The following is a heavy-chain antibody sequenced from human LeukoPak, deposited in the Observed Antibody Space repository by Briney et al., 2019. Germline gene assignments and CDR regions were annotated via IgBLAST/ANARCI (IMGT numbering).Heavy chain of an antibody. J-gene: IGHJ6*02. V-gene: IGHV1-69*04. Sequence: ASVKVSCKASGGTFSSYAISWVRQAPGQGLEWMGRIIPILGIANYAQKFQGRVTITADKSTSTAYMELSSLRSEDTAVNSWANGRRTGGNSRPSNYANGLDVWGQGTTVTVSS. D-gene: IGHD4-23*01. CDR3: ANGRRTGGNSRPSNYANGLDV. CDR2: IIPILGIA. CDR1: GGTFSSYA.